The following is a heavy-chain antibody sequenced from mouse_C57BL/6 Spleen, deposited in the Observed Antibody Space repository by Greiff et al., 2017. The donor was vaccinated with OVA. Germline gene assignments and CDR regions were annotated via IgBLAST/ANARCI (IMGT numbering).Heavy chain of an antibody. CDR1: GFTFSDYG. CDR3: AITSYDYWYFDV. CDR2: ISSGSSTI. Sequence: EVMLVESGGGLVKPGGSLKLSCAASGFTFSDYGMHWVRQAPEKGLEWVAYISSGSSTIYYADTVKGRFTISRDNAKNTLFLQLTILRSEYTAMSYCAITSYDYWYFDVWGTGTTVTVSS. D-gene: IGHD2-3*01. J-gene: IGHJ1*03. V-gene: IGHV5-17*01.